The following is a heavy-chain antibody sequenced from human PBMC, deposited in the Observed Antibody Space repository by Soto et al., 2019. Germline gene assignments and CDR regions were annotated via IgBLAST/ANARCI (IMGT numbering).Heavy chain of an antibody. J-gene: IGHJ4*02. CDR1: GGSISSYY. V-gene: IGHV4-59*01. CDR3: ARVTPRYCSSTSCSPHFDY. Sequence: PSETLSLTCTVSGGSISSYYWSWIRQPPGKGLEWIGYIYYSGSTNYNPSLKSRVTISVDTSKSQFSLKLSSVTAADTAVYYCARVTPRYCSSTSCSPHFDYWGQGTLVTVSS. CDR2: IYYSGST. D-gene: IGHD2-2*01.